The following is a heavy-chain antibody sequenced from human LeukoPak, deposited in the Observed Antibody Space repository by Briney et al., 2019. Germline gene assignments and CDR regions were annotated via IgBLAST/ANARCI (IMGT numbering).Heavy chain of an antibody. V-gene: IGHV3-23*01. J-gene: IGHJ4*02. D-gene: IGHD1-1*01. CDR3: ARQLNLDY. Sequence: PGGSLRLSCAASGFTLNNFALDWVRQAPGKGLEWISRIGPSGVTTYYADSVKGRFTISRDNSKNSLYLQMNSLRAEDTALYYCARQLNLDYWGQGTLVTVSS. CDR1: GFTLNNFA. CDR2: IGPSGVTT.